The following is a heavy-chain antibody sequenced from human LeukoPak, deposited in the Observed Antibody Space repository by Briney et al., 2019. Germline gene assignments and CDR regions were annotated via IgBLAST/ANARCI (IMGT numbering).Heavy chain of an antibody. J-gene: IGHJ4*02. D-gene: IGHD2-15*01. V-gene: IGHV3-21*01. CDR3: ASLGVAAGYYFDY. Sequence: GSLRLSCAASGFTFSSYSMNWVRPAPGKGLEWVSSISSSSSYIYYADSVKGRFTISRDNAKNSLYLQMNSLRAEDTAVYYCASLGVAAGYYFDYWGQGTLVTVSS. CDR1: GFTFSSYS. CDR2: ISSSSSYI.